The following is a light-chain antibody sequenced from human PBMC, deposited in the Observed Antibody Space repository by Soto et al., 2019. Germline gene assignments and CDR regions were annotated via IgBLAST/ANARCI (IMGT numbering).Light chain of an antibody. CDR2: VAS. J-gene: IGKJ2*01. V-gene: IGKV1-39*01. Sequence: DIQMTQSPPSLSASVGDRVTITCRASQSINSYLNWYQQKPGKAPDLLIYVASSLQSVVPSRFSGSGSGTDFTLKISSLQTEDSATYYCQQSYSVPYTFGQGTKMEIK. CDR3: QQSYSVPYT. CDR1: QSINSY.